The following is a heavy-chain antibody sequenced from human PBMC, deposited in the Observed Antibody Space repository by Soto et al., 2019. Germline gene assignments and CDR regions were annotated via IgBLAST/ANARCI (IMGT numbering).Heavy chain of an antibody. CDR2: INPNSGGT. D-gene: IGHD2-15*01. V-gene: IGHV1-2*02. CDR3: AKSGSCFSPSLGYFGY. Sequence: APVKVSCKASGFTFTGHYIHWARQAPGQGLEWMGWINPNSGGTSYAQKFQGRVTMTRDTSITTAYMELSRLSSDDTAVYYCAKSGSCFSPSLGYFGYMEQGPL. CDR1: GFTFTGHY. J-gene: IGHJ4*02.